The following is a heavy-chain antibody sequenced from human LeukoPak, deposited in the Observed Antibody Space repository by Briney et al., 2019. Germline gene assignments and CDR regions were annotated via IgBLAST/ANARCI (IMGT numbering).Heavy chain of an antibody. CDR3: AKDPRITMVRGVIQDNWFDP. Sequence: GGSLRLSCAASGFTFSSYGMHWVRQAPGKGLEWVASIRYDGSNKYYADSVKGRFTISRDNSKNTLYLQMNSLRAEDTAVYYCAKDPRITMVRGVIQDNWFDPWGQGTLVTVSS. D-gene: IGHD3-10*01. CDR2: IRYDGSNK. CDR1: GFTFSSYG. V-gene: IGHV3-30*02. J-gene: IGHJ5*02.